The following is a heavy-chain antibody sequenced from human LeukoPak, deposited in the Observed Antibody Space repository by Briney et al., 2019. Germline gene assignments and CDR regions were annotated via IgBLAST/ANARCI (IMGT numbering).Heavy chain of an antibody. CDR2: ISDSGDRT. CDR3: AKDPVGRNTPYYFAY. D-gene: IGHD4-23*01. CDR1: GFTFSTYA. J-gene: IGHJ4*02. V-gene: IGHV3-23*01. Sequence: GGSLRLSCAASGFTFSTYAVNWVRQAPGKGLEWVSSISDSGDRTYYADSVKGRFTISRDNSKNTLYLQMNSLRAEDTAMYYCAKDPVGRNTPYYFAYWGQGTLVTVSS.